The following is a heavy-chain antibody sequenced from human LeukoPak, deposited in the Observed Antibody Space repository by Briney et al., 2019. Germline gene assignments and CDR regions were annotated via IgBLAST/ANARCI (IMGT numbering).Heavy chain of an antibody. D-gene: IGHD2-2*01. V-gene: IGHV1-2*02. CDR1: GYTFTGYY. Sequence: ASVKVSCKASGYTFTGYYMHWVRQAPGRGLEWMGWINPNSGGTNYAQKFQGRVTMTRDTSISTAYMELSRLRSDDTAVYYCARTVVPAAMAYYYYYYGMDVWGQGTTVTVSS. J-gene: IGHJ6*02. CDR2: INPNSGGT. CDR3: ARTVVPAAMAYYYYYYGMDV.